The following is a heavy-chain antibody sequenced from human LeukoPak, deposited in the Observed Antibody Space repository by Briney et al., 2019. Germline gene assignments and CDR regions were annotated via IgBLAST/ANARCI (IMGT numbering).Heavy chain of an antibody. D-gene: IGHD6-13*01. CDR1: GYTFTGYY. Sequence: ASVKVSCKASGYTFTGYYMRWVRQAPGQGLEWMGWINPNSGGTNYAQKFQGRVTMTRDTSISTAYMELSRLRSDDTAVYYCARGIGIAAMGDWFDPWGQATLVTVSS. CDR3: ARGIGIAAMGDWFDP. CDR2: INPNSGGT. V-gene: IGHV1-2*02. J-gene: IGHJ5*02.